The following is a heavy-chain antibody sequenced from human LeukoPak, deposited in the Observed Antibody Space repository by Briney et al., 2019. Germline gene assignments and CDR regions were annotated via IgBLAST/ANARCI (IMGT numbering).Heavy chain of an antibody. CDR2: INHSGST. CDR3: ASNACSGGSCHVGYYFDY. CDR1: GGSFSGYY. J-gene: IGHJ4*02. D-gene: IGHD2-15*01. V-gene: IGHV4-34*01. Sequence: SETLSLTCAVYGGSFSGYYWSWIRQPPGKGLEWIGEINHSGSTNYNPSLKSRVTISVDTSKNQFSLRLSSVTAADTAVYYCASNACSGGSCHVGYYFDYWGQGTLVTVSS.